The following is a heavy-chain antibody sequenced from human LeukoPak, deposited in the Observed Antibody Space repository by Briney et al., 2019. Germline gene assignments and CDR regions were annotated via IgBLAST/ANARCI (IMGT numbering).Heavy chain of an antibody. CDR2: IYYSGSN. CDR3: ARHAATGTTSSLRFDP. D-gene: IGHD4-17*01. Sequence: PSETLSLTCTVSGFSIISYYWTWIRQPPGKGLEWIGYIYYSGSNNYNPSLESRVTIPVDTTKHQSPPKLSSVTAEDTAVYYCARHAATGTTSSLRFDPWGQGTLVTVSS. CDR1: GFSIISYY. J-gene: IGHJ5*02. V-gene: IGHV4-59*08.